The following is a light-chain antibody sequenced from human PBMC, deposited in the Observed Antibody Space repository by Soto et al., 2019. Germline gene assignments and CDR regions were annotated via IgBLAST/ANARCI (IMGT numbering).Light chain of an antibody. CDR3: QKYNSVPFT. CDR1: HDISNY. V-gene: IGKV1-27*01. J-gene: IGKJ3*01. Sequence: SQVTQSPSSLSASVGDRVTITCRATHDISNYLVWYQQKPGKVPKLLIYAASTLQSGAPSRFSGSGSGTDFTLTISSLQPEDVATYYCQKYNSVPFTFGPGTKVDIK. CDR2: AAS.